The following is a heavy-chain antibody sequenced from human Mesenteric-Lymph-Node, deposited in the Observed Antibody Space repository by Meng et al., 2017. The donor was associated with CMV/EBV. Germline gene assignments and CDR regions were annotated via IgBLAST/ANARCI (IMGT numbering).Heavy chain of an antibody. CDR3: TTIRSSTSQAVP. D-gene: IGHD2-2*01. V-gene: IGHV3-73*01. J-gene: IGHJ5*02. CDR1: GFSFSGSA. CDR2: IRSKANSYAT. Sequence: SGFSFSGSAMHWVRQASGKGLEWVGRIRSKANSYATAYAASVKGRFTISRDDSKNTAYLQMNSLKTEDTAVYYCTTIRSSTSQAVPWGQGTLVTVSS.